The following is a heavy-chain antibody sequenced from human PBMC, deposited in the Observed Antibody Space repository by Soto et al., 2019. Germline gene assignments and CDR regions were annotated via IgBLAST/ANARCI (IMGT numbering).Heavy chain of an antibody. CDR2: IYYSGST. Sequence: SETLSLTCTVSGDSVSSGNYYWSWIRQPPGKGLEWIGYIYYSGSTKYNPSLKSRVTISLDTSQNQFSLKLSSVTAADTAVYYCARSCSSTSCYGKYYFDYWGQGTLVTVSS. CDR1: GDSVSSGNYY. J-gene: IGHJ4*02. D-gene: IGHD2-2*01. V-gene: IGHV4-61*01. CDR3: ARSCSSTSCYGKYYFDY.